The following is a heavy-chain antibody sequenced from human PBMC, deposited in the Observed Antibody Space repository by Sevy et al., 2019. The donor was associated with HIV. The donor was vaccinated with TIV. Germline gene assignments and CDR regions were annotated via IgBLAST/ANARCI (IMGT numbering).Heavy chain of an antibody. D-gene: IGHD2-15*01. J-gene: IGHJ6*02. CDR2: ISYAGDNK. V-gene: IGHV3-30*18. CDR3: AKANADCSGGTCYTAHYYYDMDV. Sequence: GGSLRLSCAASGFAFSDYAMHWVRQAPGKGLEWVAAISYAGDNKYFADSVKGRFTVSKDNSKNTLYLEMNSLRAGDTAVYYCAKANADCSGGTCYTAHYYYDMDVWGRGATVTVSS. CDR1: GFAFSDYA.